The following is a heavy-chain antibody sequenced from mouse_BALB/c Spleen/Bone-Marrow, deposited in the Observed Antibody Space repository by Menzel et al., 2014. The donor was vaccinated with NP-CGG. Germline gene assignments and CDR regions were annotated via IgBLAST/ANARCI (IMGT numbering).Heavy chain of an antibody. V-gene: IGHV4-1*02. CDR1: GFDFNSYW. D-gene: IGHD2-3*01. J-gene: IGHJ3*01. Sequence: EVKLQESGGGLVQPGGSLKLSCAASGFDFNSYWMSWVRQAPGKGLEWIGEINPDSNTINYTPSLKDKFIISRDNAKNTLYQQMSKVRSEDTALYYCARLGYYGCFAYWGQGTLVTVSA. CDR3: ARLGYYGCFAY. CDR2: INPDSNTI.